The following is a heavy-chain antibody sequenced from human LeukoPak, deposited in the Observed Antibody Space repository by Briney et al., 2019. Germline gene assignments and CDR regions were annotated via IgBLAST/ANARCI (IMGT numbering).Heavy chain of an antibody. D-gene: IGHD3-22*01. CDR3: ARWGHFDTSGYFVVDY. J-gene: IGHJ4*02. CDR1: GGSFSGYY. CDR2: IHYSGST. V-gene: IGHV4-34*11. Sequence: SETLSLTCAVYGGSFSGYYWSWIRQSPGKGLEWIGHIHYSGSTHYNPSLQSRVSISIDTSKKHFSLNLRSVTAVDTAVYYCARWGHFDTSGYFVVDYWGQGTLVTVSS.